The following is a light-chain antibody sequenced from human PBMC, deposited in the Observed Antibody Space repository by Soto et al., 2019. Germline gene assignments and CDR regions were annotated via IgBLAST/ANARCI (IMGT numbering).Light chain of an antibody. CDR1: SSNIGAGYD. CDR3: LSYDSSLTVV. J-gene: IGLJ2*01. Sequence: QLVLTQPPSVSGAQEQRVTISCTGSSSNIGAGYDVHWYQQFPGTTPKFLIYGNTNRPSGVPDRFSASKSGTSASLDITGLQAEDEAEYFCLSYDSSLTVVFGGGTKLTVL. CDR2: GNT. V-gene: IGLV1-40*01.